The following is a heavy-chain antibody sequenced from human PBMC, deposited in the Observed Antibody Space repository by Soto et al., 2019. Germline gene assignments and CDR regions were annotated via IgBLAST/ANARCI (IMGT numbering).Heavy chain of an antibody. CDR2: IYYSGST. CDR1: SGSISSSGYY. Sequence: PXGTLSLPRPVSSGSISSSGYYRGWIRQPPGKGLERIGSIYYSGSTSYNPSLKSRVTISVAPSTYQFSLKLSSATASVTVVCHCTRECITFYPDSSGYADYWGQGTLVTVSS. CDR3: TRECITFYPDSSGYADY. J-gene: IGHJ4*02. V-gene: IGHV4-39*02. D-gene: IGHD3-22*01.